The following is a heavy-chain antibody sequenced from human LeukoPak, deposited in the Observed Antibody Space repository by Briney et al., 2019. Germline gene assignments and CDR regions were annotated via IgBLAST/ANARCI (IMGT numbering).Heavy chain of an antibody. V-gene: IGHV3-30*18. CDR3: AKASDSSGFFDY. D-gene: IGHD3-22*01. CDR2: ISYDGSNK. CDR1: GFTFSSYG. Sequence: GGSLRLSCAASGFTFSSYGMHWVRQAPGKGLEWVAVISYDGSNKYYADSVKGRFTTSRDNSKNTLYLQMNSLRAEDTAVYYCAKASDSSGFFDYWGQGTLVTVSS. J-gene: IGHJ4*02.